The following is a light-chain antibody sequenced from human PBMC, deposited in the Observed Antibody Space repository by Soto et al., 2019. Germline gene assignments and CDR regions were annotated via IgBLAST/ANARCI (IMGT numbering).Light chain of an antibody. Sequence: EIVFTQSPATLSLSPGERATLSCRASQSVGGYLDWYQQKPGQAPRLLIYDASNRASGIPARFSGSGSGTDFTLTISRLEPEDLAVYYCHQRSNWPPLTFGGGTKVVIK. J-gene: IGKJ4*01. CDR1: QSVGGY. V-gene: IGKV3-11*01. CDR2: DAS. CDR3: HQRSNWPPLT.